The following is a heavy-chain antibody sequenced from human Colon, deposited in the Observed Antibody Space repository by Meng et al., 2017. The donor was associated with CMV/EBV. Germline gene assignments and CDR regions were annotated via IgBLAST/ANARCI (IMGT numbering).Heavy chain of an antibody. Sequence: SGYTCNNNYLHWVRQAPGQGREWMGRINPNSGDTKYAQKFQSRVTMTRDTSISTVYMELRTLTSDDTALFYCVRVGTLASTTWDGHDYWGQGTLVTVSS. J-gene: IGHJ4*02. CDR1: GYTCNNNY. D-gene: IGHD5-12*01. CDR2: INPNSGDT. CDR3: VRVGTLASTTWDGHDY. V-gene: IGHV1-2*06.